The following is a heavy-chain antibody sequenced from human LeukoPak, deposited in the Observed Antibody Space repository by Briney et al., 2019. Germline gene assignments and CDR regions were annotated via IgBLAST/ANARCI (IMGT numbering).Heavy chain of an antibody. CDR1: GFTFSSNG. D-gene: IGHD1-14*01. J-gene: IGHJ5*02. CDR2: ISYDGSNK. Sequence: PGGSLRLSCAASGFTFSSNGMHWVRQAPGKGLEWVAVISYDGSNKHYADSVKGRFTISRDNSKNTLYLQMNSLRAEDTAVYYCARNRDDPDPWGQGTLVTVSS. V-gene: IGHV3-30*03. CDR3: ARNRDDPDP.